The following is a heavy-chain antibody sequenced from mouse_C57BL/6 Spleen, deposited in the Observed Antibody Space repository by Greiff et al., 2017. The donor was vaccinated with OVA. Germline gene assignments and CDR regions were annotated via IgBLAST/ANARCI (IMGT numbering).Heavy chain of an antibody. CDR1: GFTFSDYG. Sequence: DVMLVESGGGLVQPGGSLKLSCAASGFTFSDYGMAWVRQAPRKGPEWVAFISNLAYSIYYADTVTGRFTISRENAKNTLYLEMSSLRSEDTAMYYCARFSGIPFDYWGQGTTLTVSS. CDR3: ARFSGIPFDY. V-gene: IGHV5-15*01. D-gene: IGHD4-1*01. CDR2: ISNLAYSI. J-gene: IGHJ2*01.